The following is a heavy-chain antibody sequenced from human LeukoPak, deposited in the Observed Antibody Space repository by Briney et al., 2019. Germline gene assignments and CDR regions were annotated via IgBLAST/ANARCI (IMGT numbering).Heavy chain of an antibody. D-gene: IGHD3-3*01. CDR1: GFTFSTYA. CDR2: IKSKTDGGTT. V-gene: IGHV3-15*01. Sequence: GGSLRLSCAASGFTFSTYAMSWVRQAPGKGLEWVGRIKSKTDGGTTDYAAPVKGRFTISRDDSKNTLYLQMNSLKTEDTAVYYCTTERHDFWSGTRAFDIWGQGTMVTVSS. J-gene: IGHJ3*02. CDR3: TTERHDFWSGTRAFDI.